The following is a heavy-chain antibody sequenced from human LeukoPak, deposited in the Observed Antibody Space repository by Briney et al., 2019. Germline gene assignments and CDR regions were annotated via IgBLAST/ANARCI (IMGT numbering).Heavy chain of an antibody. J-gene: IGHJ5*02. CDR2: INHSGST. CDR1: GGSFSGYY. V-gene: IGHV4-34*01. CDR3: ARGFLRRWFDP. Sequence: SETLSLTXAVYGGSFSGYYWSWIRQPPGKGLEWIGEINHSGSTNYNPSLKSRVTISVDTSKNQFSLKLSSVTAADTAVSYCARGFLRRWFDPWGQGTLVTVSS. D-gene: IGHD2/OR15-2a*01.